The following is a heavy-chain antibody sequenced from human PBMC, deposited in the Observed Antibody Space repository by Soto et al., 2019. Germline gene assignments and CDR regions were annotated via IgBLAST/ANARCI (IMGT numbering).Heavy chain of an antibody. V-gene: IGHV4-4*02. D-gene: IGHD2-21*02. Sequence: SETLSLTCAVSGGSINSRYWWRWVRQSPGRGREWIGEIYHSGSTNYNPSLKSRVTLSVDTSKNQFSLKLTSVTAADTAVYYCARGGYGGNSHYFAHWGQGSPVNVS. CDR1: GGSINSRYW. CDR2: IYHSGST. J-gene: IGHJ4*02. CDR3: ARGGYGGNSHYFAH.